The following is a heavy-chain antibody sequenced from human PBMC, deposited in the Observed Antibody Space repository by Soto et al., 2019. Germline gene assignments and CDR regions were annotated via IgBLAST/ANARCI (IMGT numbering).Heavy chain of an antibody. J-gene: IGHJ6*02. CDR1: GGSISSGGYY. V-gene: IGHV4-31*03. CDR3: ARGSSIAGLYYGMDV. D-gene: IGHD6-6*01. CDR2: NYYSGIT. Sequence: QVQLQESGPGLVKPSQTLSLTCTVSGGSISSGGYYCTSIRQHPGKGLEWIGYNYYSGITYYNPSLKSRVTISLDTSKNQFSLKLSSVTAADTAVYYCARGSSIAGLYYGMDVWGQGTTVTVSS.